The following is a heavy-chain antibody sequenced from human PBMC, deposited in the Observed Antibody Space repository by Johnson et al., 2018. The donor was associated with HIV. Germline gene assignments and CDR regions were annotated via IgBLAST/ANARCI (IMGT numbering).Heavy chain of an antibody. J-gene: IGHJ3*02. Sequence: VQLVESGGDLVQPGGSLRLSCVGSGFTFSTNWMHWVRQAPGKGLVWVSRINSDGSSPSYADSVKGRFTISRDNAKNTLYLQMDSLGAEDTAVYYCARVQLLADDVFNIWGQGTMVTVSS. CDR2: INSDGSSP. V-gene: IGHV3-74*01. CDR3: ARVQLLADDVFNI. CDR1: GFTFSTNW. D-gene: IGHD3-10*01.